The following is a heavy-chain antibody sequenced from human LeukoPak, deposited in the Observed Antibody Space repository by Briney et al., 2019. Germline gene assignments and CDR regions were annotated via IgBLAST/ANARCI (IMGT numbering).Heavy chain of an antibody. V-gene: IGHV1-69*06. CDR3: ATQGVVVAATRGDWFDP. CDR1: GGTFSSYA. J-gene: IGHJ5*02. Sequence: SVKVSCKASGGTFSSYAISWVRQAPGQGLEWMGGIIPIFGTANYAQKFQGRVTMTEDTSTDTAYMELSSLRSEDTAVYYCATQGVVVAATRGDWFDPWGQGTLVTVSS. D-gene: IGHD2-15*01. CDR2: IIPIFGTA.